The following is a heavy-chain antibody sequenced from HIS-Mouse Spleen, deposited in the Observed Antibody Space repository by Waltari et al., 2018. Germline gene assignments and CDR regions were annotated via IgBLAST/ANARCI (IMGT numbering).Heavy chain of an antibody. D-gene: IGHD6-13*01. J-gene: IGHJ2*01. CDR2: IYYSGST. CDR3: ARESPYSSSWYDWYFDL. Sequence: QLQLQESGPGLVKPSETLSLTCTVSGGSISSSSYYWGWIRKPPGKGLEWIGSIYYSGSTYYNPSLKGGVTISVDTSKNQFSLKLSSVTAADTAVYYCARESPYSSSWYDWYFDLWGRGTLVTVSS. V-gene: IGHV4-39*07. CDR1: GGSISSSSYY.